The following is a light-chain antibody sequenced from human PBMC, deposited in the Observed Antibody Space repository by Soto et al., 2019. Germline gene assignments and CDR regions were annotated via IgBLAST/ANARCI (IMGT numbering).Light chain of an antibody. CDR1: QTINSS. CDR2: AAS. Sequence: DIQMTQSPSSLSASVGDRGTITCRASQTINSSLTWYQQKPGEAPKILIHAASSLQGGVPPRFSGSGSGTDFTLTISSLQPDDSATYYCQHSYNTPRTFGQGTKVDIK. J-gene: IGKJ1*01. V-gene: IGKV1-39*01. CDR3: QHSYNTPRT.